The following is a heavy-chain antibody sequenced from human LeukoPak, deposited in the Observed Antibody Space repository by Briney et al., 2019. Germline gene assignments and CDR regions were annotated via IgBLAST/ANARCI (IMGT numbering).Heavy chain of an antibody. J-gene: IGHJ4*02. D-gene: IGHD3-22*01. CDR2: ISGSGGST. V-gene: IGHV3-23*01. CDR3: AKDYYDSSGQKGSYYFDY. Sequence: GGSLRLSCAASGFTFSSYAMSWVRQASGKGLEWVSAISGSGGSTYYADSVKGRFTISRDNSMNTLDLQMNSLRAEDTAVYYCAKDYYDSSGQKGSYYFDYWGQGTLVTVSS. CDR1: GFTFSSYA.